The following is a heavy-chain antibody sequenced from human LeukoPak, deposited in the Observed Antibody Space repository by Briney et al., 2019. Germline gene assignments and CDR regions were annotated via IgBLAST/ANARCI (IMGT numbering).Heavy chain of an antibody. CDR3: ARGNWYYYDSSGYYYDY. J-gene: IGHJ4*02. CDR2: IIPILGIA. D-gene: IGHD3-22*01. CDR1: GGTFSSYA. Sequence: SVKVSCKASGGTFSSYAISWVRQAPGQGLEWMGRIIPILGIANYAQKFQGRVTITADKSTSTAYMELSSLRSEDTAVYYCARGNWYYYDSSGYYYDYWGQGTLVTVSS. V-gene: IGHV1-69*04.